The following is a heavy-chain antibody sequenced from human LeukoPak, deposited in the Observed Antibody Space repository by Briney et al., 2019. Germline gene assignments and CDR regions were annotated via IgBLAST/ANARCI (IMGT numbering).Heavy chain of an antibody. CDR1: GFTFNTYT. CDR3: AKGVRITMVRGAFDI. V-gene: IGHV3-21*04. Sequence: GGSLRLSCAASGFTFNTYTMNWARQAPGKGLEWLSSLDSSGAYIFYADSVKGRFIISRDNAKNSLYLQMNSLRAEDTALYYCAKGVRITMVRGAFDIWGQGTMVTVSS. D-gene: IGHD3-10*01. J-gene: IGHJ3*02. CDR2: LDSSGAYI.